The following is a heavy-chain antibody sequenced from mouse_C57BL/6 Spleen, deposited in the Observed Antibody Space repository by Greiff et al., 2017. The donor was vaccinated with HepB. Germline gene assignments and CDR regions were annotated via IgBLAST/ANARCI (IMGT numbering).Heavy chain of an antibody. Sequence: EVPLVESGGGLVQPGGSLSLSCAASGFTFTDYYMSWVRQPPGKALEWLGFIRNKANGYTTEYSASVKGRFTISRDNSQSILYLQMNALRAEDSATYYCARYRTVVATGYCDVRGTGTTVTVSS. D-gene: IGHD1-1*01. CDR1: GFTFTDYY. CDR3: ARYRTVVATGYCDV. CDR2: IRNKANGYTT. J-gene: IGHJ1*03. V-gene: IGHV7-3*01.